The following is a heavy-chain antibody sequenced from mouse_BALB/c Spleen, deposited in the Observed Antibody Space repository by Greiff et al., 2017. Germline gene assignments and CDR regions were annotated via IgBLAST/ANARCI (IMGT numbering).Heavy chain of an antibody. Sequence: EVKLQESGGDLVKPGGSLKLSCAASGFTFSSYGMSWVRQTPDKRLEWVATISSGGSYTYYPDSVKGRFTISRDNAKNTLYLQMSSLKSEDTAMYYCASSYYGNYYYAMDYWGQGTSVTVSS. CDR2: ISSGGSYT. CDR3: ASSYYGNYYYAMDY. CDR1: GFTFSSYG. D-gene: IGHD2-10*01. J-gene: IGHJ4*01. V-gene: IGHV5-6*01.